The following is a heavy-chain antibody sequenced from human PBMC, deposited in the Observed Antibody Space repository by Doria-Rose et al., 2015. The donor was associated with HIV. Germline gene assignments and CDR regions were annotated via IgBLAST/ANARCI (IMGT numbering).Heavy chain of an antibody. CDR1: GFTFSSYE. CDR2: ITSSDTAI. CDR3: ARERVESDYYYYGMDV. V-gene: IGHV3-48*03. D-gene: IGHD3-3*01. Sequence: EVQLVESGGGLGQPGGSLRLSCSASGFTFSSYEMNGVRQAPGKGLGGVSYITSSDTAIFYADSVKGRFTISRDNAKNSLYLQMNSLRIEDTAVYYCARERVESDYYYYGMDVWGQGTPVIVSS. J-gene: IGHJ6*02.